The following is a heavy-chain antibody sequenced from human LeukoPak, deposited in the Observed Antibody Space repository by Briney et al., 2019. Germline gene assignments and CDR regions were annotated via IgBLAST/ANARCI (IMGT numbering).Heavy chain of an antibody. CDR3: ARANSGSYSGPIYYFDY. D-gene: IGHD1-26*01. Sequence: SVKVSCKASGGTFSSYAISWVRQAPGQGLEWMGGIIPIFGTANYAQRFQGRVTITADKSTSTAYMELSSLRSEDTAVYYCARANSGSYSGPIYYFDYWGQGTLVTVSS. CDR1: GGTFSSYA. V-gene: IGHV1-69*06. J-gene: IGHJ4*02. CDR2: IIPIFGTA.